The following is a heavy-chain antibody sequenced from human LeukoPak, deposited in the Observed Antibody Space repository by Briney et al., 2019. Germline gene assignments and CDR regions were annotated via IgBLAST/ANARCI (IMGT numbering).Heavy chain of an antibody. V-gene: IGHV6-1*01. Sequence: SQTLSLTCAISGDSVSSNSAARNWLRQSPSRGLEWLGRTYYRYKWYNDYAVSVKSRITINPDTTKNQFSLQLNSVTPEDTAVYYCARGYSSGWYAFDYWGQGTLVTVSS. CDR3: ARGYSSGWYAFDY. D-gene: IGHD6-19*01. CDR2: TYYRYKWYN. CDR1: GDSVSSNSAA. J-gene: IGHJ4*02.